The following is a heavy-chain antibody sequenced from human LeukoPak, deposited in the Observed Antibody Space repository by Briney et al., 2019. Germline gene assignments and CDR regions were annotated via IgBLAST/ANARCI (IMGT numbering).Heavy chain of an antibody. CDR2: ITGSGVDT. D-gene: IGHD2-15*01. CDR3: AKAPAGYCSGAICYPFDY. V-gene: IGHV3-23*01. J-gene: IGHJ4*02. CDR1: GFTFTSYA. Sequence: PGGSLRLSSAASGFTFTSYAMSWVRQAPGKRLEWVSGITGSGVDTYHADSVKGRFTISRDNSKNTLYLQMNSLRAEDTAVYYCAKAPAGYCSGAICYPFDYWGQGTLVSVSS.